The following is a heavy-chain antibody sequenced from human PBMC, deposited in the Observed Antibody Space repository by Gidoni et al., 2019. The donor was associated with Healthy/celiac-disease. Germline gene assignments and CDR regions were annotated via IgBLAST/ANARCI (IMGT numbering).Heavy chain of an antibody. V-gene: IGHV4-39*01. CDR1: GGSISSSSYY. CDR3: ARPRCYGDYAFDY. J-gene: IGHJ4*02. Sequence: QQQLHESGPGLVRPSETLSHTCTVSGGSISSSSYYWGWIRQPPGKGLEWIGSIYYSGSTYYNPSLKSRVTISVDTSKNQFSLKLSSVTAADTAVYYCARPRCYGDYAFDYWGQGTLVTVSS. D-gene: IGHD4-17*01. CDR2: IYYSGST.